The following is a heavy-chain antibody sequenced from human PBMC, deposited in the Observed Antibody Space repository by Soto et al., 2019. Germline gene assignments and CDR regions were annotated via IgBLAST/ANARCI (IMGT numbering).Heavy chain of an antibody. V-gene: IGHV3-23*01. J-gene: IGHJ6*04. D-gene: IGHD5-18*01. CDR2: ISGSGGST. Sequence: PGGSLRLSCAASGFTFSSYAMSWVRQAPGKGLEWVSAISGSGGSTYYADSVKGRFTISRDNSKNTLYLQMNSLRAEDTAVYYCAKDRFGGYSYSYGMDVWGKGTTVTVSS. CDR1: GFTFSSYA. CDR3: AKDRFGGYSYSYGMDV.